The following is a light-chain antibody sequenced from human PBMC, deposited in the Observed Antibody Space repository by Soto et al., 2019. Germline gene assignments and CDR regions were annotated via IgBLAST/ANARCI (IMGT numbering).Light chain of an antibody. J-gene: IGKJ1*01. CDR1: QSVSNTY. Sequence: EIVLTQSPGTLSLSPGERAALSCRASQSVSNTYLAWYQQKPGQAPRLLIYGASNRATGIPDRFSGSGCGTDFTLTSSRLEPEDSAEYYCQQYGSSGTFGQGTKVDIK. CDR2: GAS. V-gene: IGKV3-20*01. CDR3: QQYGSSGT.